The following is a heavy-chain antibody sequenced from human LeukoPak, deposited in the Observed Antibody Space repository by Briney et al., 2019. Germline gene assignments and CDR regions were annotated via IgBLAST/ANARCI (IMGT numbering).Heavy chain of an antibody. CDR1: AGSMSGHF. V-gene: IGHV4-59*11. D-gene: IGHD2/OR15-2a*01. CDR2: IFYTGST. Sequence: PSETLSPTCTVSAGSMSGHFWSWVRQSPGKGLEWIGNIFYTGSTNYNSSLKSRITISVDTSKNQFSLKLNSVTAADTAVYYCARDNRSAWYFDYWGQGTLVTVSS. J-gene: IGHJ4*02. CDR3: ARDNRSAWYFDY.